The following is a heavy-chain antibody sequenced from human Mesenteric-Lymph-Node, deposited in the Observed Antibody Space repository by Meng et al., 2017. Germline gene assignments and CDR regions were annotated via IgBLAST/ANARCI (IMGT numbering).Heavy chain of an antibody. V-gene: IGHV4-61*01. Sequence: SETLSLTCTVSGGSVSSGSYYWSWIRQPPGKGLEWIGYIYYSGSTNYNPSLKSRVTISVDTSKNQFSLKLSSVTAADTAVYYCASVNYYGSGSYYNPYYFDYWGQGTLVTVSS. D-gene: IGHD3-10*01. J-gene: IGHJ4*02. CDR2: IYYSGST. CDR1: GGSVSSGSYY. CDR3: ASVNYYGSGSYYNPYYFDY.